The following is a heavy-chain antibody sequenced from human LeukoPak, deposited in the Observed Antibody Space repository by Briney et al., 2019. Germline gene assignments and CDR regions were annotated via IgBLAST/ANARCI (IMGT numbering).Heavy chain of an antibody. V-gene: IGHV4-61*01. CDR3: ARETYYYDSSGYSPDY. CDR1: VGSVSSGSYY. J-gene: IGHJ4*02. CDR2: IYYSEKT. Sequence: SETLSLTCTVSVGSVSSGSYYWSWIRQPPGKGLEWIGYIYYSEKTNYNPSLKSRVTISVDTSKNQFSLKLSSVTAADTAVYYCARETYYYDSSGYSPDYWGQGTLVTVSS. D-gene: IGHD3-22*01.